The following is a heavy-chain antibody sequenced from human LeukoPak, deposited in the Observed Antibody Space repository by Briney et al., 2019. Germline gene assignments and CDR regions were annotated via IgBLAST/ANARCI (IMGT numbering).Heavy chain of an antibody. V-gene: IGHV3-7*01. CDR2: IKVDGSEK. Sequence: PGGSLRLSCAASGFTFSGHWMSWVRQAPGKGLEWVANIKVDGSEKNYVDSVKGRLTISRDNAKNSLYLQMNSLRAEDTAVYYCARGGRNLDSWGQGTLVTVSS. CDR3: ARGGRNLDS. J-gene: IGHJ4*02. D-gene: IGHD1-14*01. CDR1: GFTFSGHW.